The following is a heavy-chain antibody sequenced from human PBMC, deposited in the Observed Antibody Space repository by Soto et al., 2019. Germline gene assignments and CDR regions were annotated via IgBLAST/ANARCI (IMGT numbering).Heavy chain of an antibody. CDR1: GYSFTSYW. J-gene: IGHJ3*02. Sequence: GESLKISCKGSGYSFTSYWIGWVRQMPGKGLEWMGIIYPGDSDTRYSPSFQGQVTISADKSISTAYLQWSSPKASDTAMYYCARRVADRRDAFDIWGQGTMVTVSS. D-gene: IGHD2-15*01. CDR2: IYPGDSDT. V-gene: IGHV5-51*01. CDR3: ARRVADRRDAFDI.